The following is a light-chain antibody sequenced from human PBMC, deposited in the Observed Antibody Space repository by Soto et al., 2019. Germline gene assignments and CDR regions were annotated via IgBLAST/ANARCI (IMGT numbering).Light chain of an antibody. V-gene: IGKV2-30*01. Sequence: DVVMTQSPLSLPVTLGQPASISCRSSQSLVYSDGNAYLNWFQQRPGQSPRRLIYKASNRDSGVQDSFGGSGSGTDFTLQINRVEAEDVGVSCCLLGTHWPPTCGRGTRVEIK. CDR3: LLGTHWPPT. CDR1: QSLVYSDGNAY. J-gene: IGKJ1*01. CDR2: KAS.